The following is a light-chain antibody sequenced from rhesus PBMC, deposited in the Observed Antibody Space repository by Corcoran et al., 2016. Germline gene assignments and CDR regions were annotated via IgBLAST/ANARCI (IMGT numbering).Light chain of an antibody. V-gene: IGKV1S16*01. Sequence: DIHMTQSPSSLSASVGDTVTITCRASQGNSNSLAWYQQKPGKAPQPLISYAYSLDTGVPSRFSGSGAGTDFTLPLSRLQPEDFATYYCQQHNNFPPSFGQGTKVEIK. CDR1: QGNSNS. CDR2: YAY. CDR3: QQHNNFPPS. J-gene: IGKJ2*01.